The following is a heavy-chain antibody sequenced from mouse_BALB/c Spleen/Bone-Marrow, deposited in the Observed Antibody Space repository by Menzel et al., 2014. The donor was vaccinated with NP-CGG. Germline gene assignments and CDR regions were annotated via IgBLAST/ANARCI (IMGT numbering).Heavy chain of an antibody. Sequence: QVQLQQSGAELGMPGASVKTSCKASGYTFTDNWIYWVKQRPGQGLEWIGAIDTSDSYTNYNQKFMGKASLTVDASSSTAYVQVSSLTADDSAVYYCARGGHDFSLDYWGQGTSVTGSA. CDR1: GYTFTDNW. V-gene: IGHV1-69*01. CDR3: ARGGHDFSLDY. D-gene: IGHD2-4*01. CDR2: IDTSDSYT. J-gene: IGHJ4*01.